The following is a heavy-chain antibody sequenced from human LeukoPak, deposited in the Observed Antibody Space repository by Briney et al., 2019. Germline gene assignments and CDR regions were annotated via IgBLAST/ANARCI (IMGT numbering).Heavy chain of an antibody. Sequence: GGSLRLSCAASGFTFSSYGMSWVRQAPGKGLEWVSAISGSGGTTYYTDSVRGRFAISRDNSKSMLFLQMNGLRVEDTALYYSAKYPEYCSGGVCFSGGLDYWGQGTLVTVSS. V-gene: IGHV3-23*01. CDR2: ISGSGGTT. J-gene: IGHJ4*02. CDR3: AKYPEYCSGGVCFSGGLDY. D-gene: IGHD2-15*01. CDR1: GFTFSSYG.